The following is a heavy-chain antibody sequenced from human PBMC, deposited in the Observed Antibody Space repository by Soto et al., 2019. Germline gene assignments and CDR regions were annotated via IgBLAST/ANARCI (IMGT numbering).Heavy chain of an antibody. J-gene: IGHJ4*02. CDR1: GFTFSSYW. CDR2: IHQDGSDK. Sequence: EVHLVQSGGGLVQPGGSLRLSCTASGFTFSSYWMSWVRQAPGKVLEWVANIHQDGSDKYYVDSVKGRFTISRDNAKNSLYLQMNSLRAEDTAVYYCAREDYGDFHYWGQGALVIVSS. V-gene: IGHV3-7*01. D-gene: IGHD4-17*01. CDR3: AREDYGDFHY.